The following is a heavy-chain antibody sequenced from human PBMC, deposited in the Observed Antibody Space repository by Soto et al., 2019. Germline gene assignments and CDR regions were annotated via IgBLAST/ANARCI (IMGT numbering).Heavy chain of an antibody. D-gene: IGHD3-10*01. V-gene: IGHV3-30*18. Sequence: QVQLVESGGGVVQPGRSLRLSCVASGFTFSDCDMHWVRQAPGKGLEWVAVMSYDGINKYYADSVKGRFTISRDNSEHKLYRQINSLRAGDTAVYYCGKPNLIRGVVINGIDYWGQGTLVTVSS. CDR3: GKPNLIRGVVINGIDY. J-gene: IGHJ4*02. CDR1: GFTFSDCD. CDR2: MSYDGINK.